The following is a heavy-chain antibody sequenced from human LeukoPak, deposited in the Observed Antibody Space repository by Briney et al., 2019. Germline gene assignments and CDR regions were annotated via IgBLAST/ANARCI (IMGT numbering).Heavy chain of an antibody. D-gene: IGHD6-19*01. CDR3: TTGNKAVAGK. V-gene: IGHV3-15*01. Sequence: PGRSLRLSCAASGFTFSNAWMNWVRQAPEKGLEWVGRIKSISDGGTTDYAAPVKGRFTISRDDSENTLYLQMNSLKTEDTAVYYCTTGNKAVAGKWGQGTLVTVSS. J-gene: IGHJ4*02. CDR1: GFTFSNAW. CDR2: IKSISDGGTT.